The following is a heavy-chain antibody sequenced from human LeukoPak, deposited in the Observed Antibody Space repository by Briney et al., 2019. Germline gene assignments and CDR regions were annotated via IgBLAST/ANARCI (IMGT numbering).Heavy chain of an antibody. V-gene: IGHV1-69*05. J-gene: IGHJ5*02. CDR2: IIPIFGTA. CDR1: GGTFSSYA. D-gene: IGHD2-2*01. CDR3: ASGCSSTSCYLNNWFDP. Sequence: GASVKVSCKASGGTFSSYAISWVRQAPGQGLEWMGGIIPIFGTANYAQKFQGRVTITTDESTSTAYMELSSLRSEDTAVYYCASGCSSTSCYLNNWFDPWGQGTLVTVSS.